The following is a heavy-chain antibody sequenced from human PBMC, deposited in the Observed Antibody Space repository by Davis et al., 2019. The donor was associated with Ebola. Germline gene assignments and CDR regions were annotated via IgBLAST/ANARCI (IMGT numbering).Heavy chain of an antibody. Sequence: GEFLKISCAASGFTFSSYAMSWVRQAPGKGLEWFSAISGSGGSTYYADPVKGRFTISRDNSKNTLYLQMNSLRAEDTAVYYCAKPTIYWNYFPIDYWGQGTLVTVSS. D-gene: IGHD1-7*01. CDR3: AKPTIYWNYFPIDY. CDR2: ISGSGGST. CDR1: GFTFSSYA. J-gene: IGHJ4*02. V-gene: IGHV3-23*01.